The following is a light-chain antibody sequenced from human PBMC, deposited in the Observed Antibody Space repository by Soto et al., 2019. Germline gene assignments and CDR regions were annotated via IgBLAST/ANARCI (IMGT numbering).Light chain of an antibody. CDR3: QQYHSYWT. J-gene: IGKJ1*01. CDR1: QNISSR. Sequence: DLPMSPSPSTLSASVGDKVTITFRASQNISSRLAWFQQKPGKAPKLLIYDASSLERGVPQRFSGSGSGTEFTLTISSLQTDDFATYYCQQYHSYWTFGQGTKVDIK. CDR2: DAS. V-gene: IGKV1-5*01.